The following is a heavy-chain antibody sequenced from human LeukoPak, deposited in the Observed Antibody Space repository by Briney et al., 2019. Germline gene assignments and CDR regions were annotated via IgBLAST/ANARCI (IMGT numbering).Heavy chain of an antibody. D-gene: IGHD3-22*01. V-gene: IGHV3-33*01. CDR1: GFTFSSYG. CDR3: AREGTYYYDS. Sequence: PGGSLRLSCAASGFTFSSYGMHWVRQAPGKGLERVAVIWYDGSNKYYADSVKGRFTISRDNSKNTLYLQMNSLRAEDTAVYYCAREGTYYYDSWGQGTLVTVSS. CDR2: IWYDGSNK. J-gene: IGHJ4*02.